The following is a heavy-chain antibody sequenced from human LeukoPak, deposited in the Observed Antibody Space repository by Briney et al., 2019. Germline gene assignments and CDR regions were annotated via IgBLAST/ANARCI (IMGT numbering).Heavy chain of an antibody. V-gene: IGHV3-21*01. D-gene: IGHD3-3*01. CDR2: ISSSSSYI. Sequence: GGSLRLSCAASGFTFSSYCMNWVRQAPGQGLEWVSSISSSSSYIYYADSVKGRFTISRDNAKNSLYLQMNSLRAEDTAVYYCARDVDYDFWSGYYSVDAFDIWGQGTMVTVSS. CDR3: ARDVDYDFWSGYYSVDAFDI. CDR1: GFTFSSYC. J-gene: IGHJ3*02.